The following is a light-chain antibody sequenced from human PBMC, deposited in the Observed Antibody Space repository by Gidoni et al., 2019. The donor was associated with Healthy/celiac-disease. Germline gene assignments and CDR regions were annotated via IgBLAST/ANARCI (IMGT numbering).Light chain of an antibody. CDR3: LQHNTYPPYT. CDR2: AAS. Sequence: DVHLTQSPSSLSASVEDRVTITCRASQGVRNDVSWYQQIPGRAPKRLIYAASTLHSGVPSRFSGSGCGTELTLTISRLQPEDFEIYYCLQHNTYPPYTFGQGTKLEIK. V-gene: IGKV1-17*01. CDR1: QGVRND. J-gene: IGKJ2*01.